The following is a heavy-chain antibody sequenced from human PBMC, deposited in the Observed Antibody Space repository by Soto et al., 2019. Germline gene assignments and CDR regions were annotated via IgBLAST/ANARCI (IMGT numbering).Heavy chain of an antibody. J-gene: IGHJ5*02. CDR2: IIPIIGPA. CDR1: GGTFTYYG. V-gene: IGHV1-69*01. CDR3: ARDLGTTIAGPPRRETFGWLVP. Sequence: QVQLVQSGAEVKRPGSSVKLSCKASGGTFTYYGISWVRQAPGQGLEWMGGIIPIIGPATYAQKFQGRLTTTTDQSTSTAYMELSSLGSEDTALYYCARDLGTTIAGPPRRETFGWLVPWGQGTLVTVSS. D-gene: IGHD3-22*01.